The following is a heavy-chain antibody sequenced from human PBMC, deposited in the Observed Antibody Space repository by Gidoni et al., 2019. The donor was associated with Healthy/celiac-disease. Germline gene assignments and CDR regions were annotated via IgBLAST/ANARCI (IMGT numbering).Heavy chain of an antibody. CDR3: ARDRAYCSGGSCYSYGMDV. Sequence: QVQLVESGGGVVQPGRSLRLSCAASGFTFSSYGMHWVRQAPGKGLEWVAVIWYDGSNKYYADSVKGRFTISRDNSKNTLYLQMNSLRAEDTAVYYCARDRAYCSGGSCYSYGMDVWGQGTTVTVSS. V-gene: IGHV3-33*01. CDR2: IWYDGSNK. D-gene: IGHD2-15*01. CDR1: GFTFSSYG. J-gene: IGHJ6*02.